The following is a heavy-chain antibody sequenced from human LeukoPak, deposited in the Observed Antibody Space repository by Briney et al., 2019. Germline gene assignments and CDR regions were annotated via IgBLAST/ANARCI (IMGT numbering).Heavy chain of an antibody. J-gene: IGHJ4*02. CDR1: GGSISSGDYY. D-gene: IGHD6-19*01. CDR2: IYYSGST. V-gene: IGHV4-30-4*08. CDR3: ARSGASSSGWPFDY. Sequence: SETLPLTCTVSGGSISSGDYYWSWIRQPPGKGLEWIGYIYYSGSTNYNPSLKSRVTMSVDTSKNQFSLKLSSVTAADTAVYYCARSGASSSGWPFDYWGQGTLVTVSS.